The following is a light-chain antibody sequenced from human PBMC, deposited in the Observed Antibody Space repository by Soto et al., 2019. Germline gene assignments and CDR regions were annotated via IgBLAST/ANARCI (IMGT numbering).Light chain of an antibody. Sequence: QSALTQPPSASGSPGQSVTISCTGASSDVGCYTHVSWYQQHPGEVPKLIIYEVTKRPSGVPDRFSGSKSGNTASLTVSGPQAEDEADYYCSSYAGLNNFEGYVVFGGGTKLTVL. V-gene: IGLV2-8*01. CDR1: SSDVGCYTH. CDR3: SSYAGLNNFEGYVV. J-gene: IGLJ2*01. CDR2: EVT.